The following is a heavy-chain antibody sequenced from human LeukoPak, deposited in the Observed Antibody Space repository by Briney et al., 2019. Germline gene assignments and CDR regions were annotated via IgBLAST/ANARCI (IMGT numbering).Heavy chain of an antibody. CDR3: ARGLPGVGYYDSSGYPFDY. D-gene: IGHD3-22*01. V-gene: IGHV1-46*01. J-gene: IGHJ4*02. CDR1: GYTXTSYY. CDR2: INPSGGST. Sequence: GASVKVSCKASGYTXTSYYMHWVRQAPGQGLDWMGIINPSGGSTSYAQKFQGRVTMTRDTSTSTVYMKLSSLRSEDTAVYYCARGLPGVGYYDSSGYPFDYWGQGTLVTVSS.